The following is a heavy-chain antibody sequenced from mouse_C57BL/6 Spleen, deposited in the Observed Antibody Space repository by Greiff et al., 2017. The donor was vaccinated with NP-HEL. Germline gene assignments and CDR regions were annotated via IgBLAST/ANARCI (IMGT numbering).Heavy chain of an antibody. D-gene: IGHD1-1*01. J-gene: IGHJ1*03. CDR3: AREYYGSSYVGYFDV. CDR2: ISDGGSYT. V-gene: IGHV5-4*01. CDR1: GFTFSSYA. Sequence: EVKLMESGGGLVKPGGSLKLSCAASGFTFSSYAMSWVRQTPEKRLEWVATISDGGSYTYYPDNVKGRFTISRDNAKNNLYLQMSHLKSEDTAMYYCAREYYGSSYVGYFDVWGTGTTVTVSS.